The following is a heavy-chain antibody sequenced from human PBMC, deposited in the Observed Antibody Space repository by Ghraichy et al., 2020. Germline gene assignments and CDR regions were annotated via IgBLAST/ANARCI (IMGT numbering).Heavy chain of an antibody. V-gene: IGHV3-66*01. CDR3: SRNGREEGGV. D-gene: IGHD1-1*01. CDR1: GFTVSNNY. Sequence: GESLNISCAASGFTVSNNYMRWVRQAPGKGLEWVSLIYSNGDMFYADSVRDRFTISRDKLKNTLFLQMNNLRAEDTAVYYCSRNGREEGGVWGQGTTVTVSS. J-gene: IGHJ6*02. CDR2: IYSNGDM.